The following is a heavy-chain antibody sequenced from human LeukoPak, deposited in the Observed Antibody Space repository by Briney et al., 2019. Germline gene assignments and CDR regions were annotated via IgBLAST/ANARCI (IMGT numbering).Heavy chain of an antibody. Sequence: SETLSLTCAVYGVSFSGYYWSWIRQPPGKGLEWIGEIYHSGSTNYNPSLKSRVTISVDKSKNQFSLKLSSVTAADTAVYYCARYGGSYLRYYYYGMDVWGQGTTVTVSS. D-gene: IGHD1-26*01. CDR2: IYHSGST. J-gene: IGHJ6*02. CDR1: GVSFSGYY. CDR3: ARYGGSYLRYYYYGMDV. V-gene: IGHV4-34*01.